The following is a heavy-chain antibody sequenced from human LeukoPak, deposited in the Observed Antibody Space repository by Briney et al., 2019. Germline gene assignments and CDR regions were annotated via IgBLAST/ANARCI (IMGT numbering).Heavy chain of an antibody. Sequence: ASVKVSCTAFGYTFTSYTIHWVRQAPGQSLEWMGWIITGNGDTKYSHKFQGRVTITRNTSISTAYMELSSLRSEDTAVYYCARGTERYYDFWSGYYLWFDPWGQGTLVTVSS. D-gene: IGHD3-3*01. CDR3: ARGTERYYDFWSGYYLWFDP. J-gene: IGHJ5*02. CDR2: IITGNGDT. CDR1: GYTFTSYT. V-gene: IGHV1-3*04.